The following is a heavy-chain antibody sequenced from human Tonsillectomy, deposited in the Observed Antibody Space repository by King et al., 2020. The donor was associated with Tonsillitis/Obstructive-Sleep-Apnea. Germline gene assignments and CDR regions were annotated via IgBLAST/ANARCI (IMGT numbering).Heavy chain of an antibody. CDR2: ISYDGSDA. CDR1: GFTFNYYG. V-gene: IGHV3-30*18. Sequence: VQLVESGGAVVQPGRSLRLSCAASGFTFNYYGMHWVRQAPGKGLEWVTVISYDGSDAYYADSVKGRFTISSDNSKNTLYLQMNSLRVEDTAVYYCAKGPLGYCSSSNCYLNWFDPWGQGTLVTVSS. D-gene: IGHD2-2*01. J-gene: IGHJ5*02. CDR3: AKGPLGYCSSSNCYLNWFDP.